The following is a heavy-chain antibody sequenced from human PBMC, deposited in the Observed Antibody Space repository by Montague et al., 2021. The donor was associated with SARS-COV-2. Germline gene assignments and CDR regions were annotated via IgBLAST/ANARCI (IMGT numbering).Heavy chain of an antibody. CDR1: GFTFSDYY. CDR3: ARDLASYGDQYYYYGMDV. Sequence: SLLLSFSASGFTFSDYYMSWIRQAPGKGLEWVSYISSSSSYTNYADSVKGRFTISRDNAKNSLYLQMNSLRAEDTAVYYCARDLASYGDQYYYYGMDVWGQGTTVTVSS. V-gene: IGHV3-11*06. CDR2: ISSSSSYT. D-gene: IGHD4-17*01. J-gene: IGHJ6*02.